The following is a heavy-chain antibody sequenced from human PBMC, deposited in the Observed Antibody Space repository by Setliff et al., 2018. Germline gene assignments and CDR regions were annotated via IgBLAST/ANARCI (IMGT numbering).Heavy chain of an antibody. Sequence: SETLSLTCTVSGGPISSSNYYWGWIRQPPGKGLEWIGSINYRGSTHDNPSLRSRVTMSVDTSKSHFSLTLRSLTAADTAVYYCARRDSTGFYGYSFDFWGQGTLVTVSS. J-gene: IGHJ4*02. CDR1: GGPISSSNYY. CDR2: INYRGST. V-gene: IGHV4-39*02. CDR3: ARRDSTGFYGYSFDF. D-gene: IGHD3-22*01.